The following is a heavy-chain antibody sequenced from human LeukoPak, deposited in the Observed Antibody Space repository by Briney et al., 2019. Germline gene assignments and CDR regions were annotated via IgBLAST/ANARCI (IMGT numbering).Heavy chain of an antibody. CDR1: GDSMKSYY. D-gene: IGHD5-18*01. Sequence: PSETLSLTCTVSGDSMKSYYWTWIRQTPGKGLEWIGHIYYSGNINYNPSLKSRVTISLDTSKSQFSLKLSSVTAADTAVYYCARGGYSHVNYFDYWGQGTLVTVSS. J-gene: IGHJ4*02. CDR3: ARGGYSHVNYFDY. CDR2: IYYSGNI. V-gene: IGHV4-59*01.